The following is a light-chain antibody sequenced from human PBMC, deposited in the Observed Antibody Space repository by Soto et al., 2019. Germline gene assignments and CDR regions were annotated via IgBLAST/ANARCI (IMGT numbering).Light chain of an antibody. CDR1: QGIRNF. Sequence: EIVMTQSPATLSVSPGERATLSCRASQGIRNFLTWYQQKPGQAPRLLISGASTRATGIPARFSGSGSGTDFTLNISSLQSEDFAVYYCKQSASWPWTFGQGTKVEIK. J-gene: IGKJ1*01. CDR3: KQSASWPWT. V-gene: IGKV3-15*01. CDR2: GAS.